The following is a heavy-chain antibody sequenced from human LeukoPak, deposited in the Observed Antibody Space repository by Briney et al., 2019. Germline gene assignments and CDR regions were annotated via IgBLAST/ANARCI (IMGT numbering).Heavy chain of an antibody. V-gene: IGHV1-18*01. CDR2: ISAYNGNT. J-gene: IGHJ3*02. CDR1: GYTFTSYG. CDR3: ARVYYYDSSGYYLDAFDI. Sequence: GASVKVSCKASGYTFTSYGISWVRQAPGQGLGWMGWISAYNGNTNYAQKLQGRVTMTTDTSTSTAYMELRSLRSDDTAVYYCARVYYYDSSGYYLDAFDIWGQGTMVTVSS. D-gene: IGHD3-22*01.